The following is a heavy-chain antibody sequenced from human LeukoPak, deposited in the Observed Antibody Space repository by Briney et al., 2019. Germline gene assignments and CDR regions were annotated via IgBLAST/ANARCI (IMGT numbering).Heavy chain of an antibody. CDR2: IRSKAYGGTT. Sequence: GGSLRLSCAASTFTFSNYAMSWVRQAPGKGLEWVGFIRSKAYGGTTEYAASVKGRFTISRDDSKSIAYLQINSLKTEDTAVYYCTRVRGSSSWYSGPYDYWGQGTLVTVSS. V-gene: IGHV3-49*04. CDR3: TRVRGSSSWYSGPYDY. CDR1: TFTFSNYA. D-gene: IGHD6-13*01. J-gene: IGHJ4*02.